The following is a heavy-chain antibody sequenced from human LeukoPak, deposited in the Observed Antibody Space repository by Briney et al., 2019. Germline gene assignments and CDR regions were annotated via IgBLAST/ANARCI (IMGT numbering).Heavy chain of an antibody. CDR3: ARRAYSSAPVQNWFDP. CDR2: IYHSGST. Sequence: SETLSLTCAVSGYSISSGYYWGWIRQPPGKGLEWIGNIYHSGSTYYNPSLKSRVTISVDTSKNQFSLKLSSVTAADTAVYYCARRAYSSAPVQNWFDPWGQGTLVTVS. D-gene: IGHD6-19*01. CDR1: GYSISSGYY. V-gene: IGHV4-38-2*01. J-gene: IGHJ5*02.